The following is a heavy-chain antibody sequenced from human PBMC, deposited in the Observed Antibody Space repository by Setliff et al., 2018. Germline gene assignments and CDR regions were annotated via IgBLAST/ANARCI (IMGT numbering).Heavy chain of an antibody. Sequence: SVKVSCKASGPTFSSYGISWVRQAPGQGLEWMGGTIPMFGTTEYAQKFQGRLTIITDESTNTAFMQLSSLRSDDTAVYYCVREGVDSRSSTDYRYYMDVWGKGTTVTVSS. D-gene: IGHD3-22*01. CDR1: GPTFSSYG. CDR2: TIPMFGTT. CDR3: VREGVDSRSSTDYRYYMDV. V-gene: IGHV1-69*05. J-gene: IGHJ6*03.